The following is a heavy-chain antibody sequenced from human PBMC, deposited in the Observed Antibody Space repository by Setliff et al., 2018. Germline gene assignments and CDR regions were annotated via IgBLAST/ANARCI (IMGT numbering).Heavy chain of an antibody. V-gene: IGHV4-39*07. CDR2: IYYPGIT. D-gene: IGHD2-21*01. Sequence: PSETLSLTCTASGDSINSYPYYWGWIRQPPGKGLEWIGNIYYPGITYYNPSLKSRVSMSLDTSKTQFSLKLSSVTAADTAVYFCVGVPAFGGIVGTHGVDYWGQGTLVTVSS. CDR1: GDSINSYPYY. J-gene: IGHJ4*02. CDR3: VGVPAFGGIVGTHGVDY.